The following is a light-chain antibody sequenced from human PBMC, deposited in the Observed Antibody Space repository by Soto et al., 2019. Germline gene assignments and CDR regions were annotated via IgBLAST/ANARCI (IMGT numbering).Light chain of an antibody. CDR3: QLSHRTPRFT. J-gene: IGKJ3*01. CDR1: QSISSY. CDR2: AAS. V-gene: IGKV1-39*01. Sequence: DIQMTQSPSSLSASVGDRVTITCRARQSISSYLNWYQQKPGKAPKLLIYAASSLQSGVPSRFSGSGSGTEFTLTISSLQPQDFATYYCQLSHRTPRFTFGPGTKVDIK.